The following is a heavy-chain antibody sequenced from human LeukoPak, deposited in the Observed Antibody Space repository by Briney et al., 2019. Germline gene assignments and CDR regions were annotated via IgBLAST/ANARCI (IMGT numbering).Heavy chain of an antibody. CDR2: INPSGGST. V-gene: IGHV1-46*01. CDR3: ARGRPDSSGYPDFDY. J-gene: IGHJ4*02. CDR1: GYTFTSYY. Sequence: TGEYLKISCQGSGYTFTSYYMHWVRQAPGQGLEWMGIINPSGGSTSYAQKFQGRVTMTRDASTSTVYMELSSLRSEDTAVYYCARGRPDSSGYPDFDYWGQGTLVTVSS. D-gene: IGHD3-22*01.